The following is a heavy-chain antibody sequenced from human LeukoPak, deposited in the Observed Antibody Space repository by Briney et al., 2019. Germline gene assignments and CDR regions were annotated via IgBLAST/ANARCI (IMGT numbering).Heavy chain of an antibody. Sequence: KTSETLSLTCTVSGGSFSSYYWSWIRQPPGKGLEWIGYIYYSGSTNYNPSLKSRVTISVDTSKNQFSLKLSSVTAADTAAYYCARLFGSSWFGELPSPSYYYYYMDVWGKGTTVTVSS. CDR2: IYYSGST. D-gene: IGHD3-10*01. J-gene: IGHJ6*03. CDR3: ARLFGSSWFGELPSPSYYYYYMDV. V-gene: IGHV4-59*08. CDR1: GGSFSSYY.